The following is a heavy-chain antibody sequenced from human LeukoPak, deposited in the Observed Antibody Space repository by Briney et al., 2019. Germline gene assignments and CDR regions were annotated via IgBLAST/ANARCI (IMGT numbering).Heavy chain of an antibody. Sequence: ASVKVSCKASGYTFTSYDINWVRQATGQGLEWMGWMNPNSGNTGYAQKFQGRVTITRNTSISTAYMELSSLRSEDTAVYYCARGRGFGELLLVYYYYYYMDVWGKGTTATVSS. J-gene: IGHJ6*03. V-gene: IGHV1-8*03. CDR3: ARGRGFGELLLVYYYYYYMDV. D-gene: IGHD3-10*01. CDR1: GYTFTSYD. CDR2: MNPNSGNT.